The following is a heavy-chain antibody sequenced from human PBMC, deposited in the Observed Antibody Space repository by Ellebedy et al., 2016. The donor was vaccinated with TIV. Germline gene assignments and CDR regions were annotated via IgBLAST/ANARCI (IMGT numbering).Heavy chain of an antibody. V-gene: IGHV3-30-3*01. D-gene: IGHD2-21*01. J-gene: IGHJ4*02. CDR2: ISYDGSNK. Sequence: GGSLRLSXAASGFTFSSYAMHWVRQAPGKGLEWVAVISYDGSNKYYADSVKGRFTISRDNSKNTLYLQMNSLRAEDTAVYYCARGPHAIDNRGLFDYWGQGTLVTVSS. CDR1: GFTFSSYA. CDR3: ARGPHAIDNRGLFDY.